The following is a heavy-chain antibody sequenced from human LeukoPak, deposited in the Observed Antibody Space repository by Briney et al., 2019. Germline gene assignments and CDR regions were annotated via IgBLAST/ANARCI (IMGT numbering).Heavy chain of an antibody. Sequence: GGCLRLSCAASGFIFTNYAMSWVRQAPGKGLEWVSGISGSGGNSYYADSVKGRFTISRDNAKNSLYLQMNSLRAEDTAIYYCTRDQNFYGSGRGFDPWGQGTLVTVSS. CDR2: ISGSGGNS. CDR3: TRDQNFYGSGRGFDP. D-gene: IGHD3-10*01. CDR1: GFIFTNYA. J-gene: IGHJ5*02. V-gene: IGHV3-23*01.